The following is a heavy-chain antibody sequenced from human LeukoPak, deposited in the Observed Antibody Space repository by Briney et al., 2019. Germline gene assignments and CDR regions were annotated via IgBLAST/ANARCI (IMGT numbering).Heavy chain of an antibody. CDR2: ISGSGGST. D-gene: IGHD3-22*01. V-gene: IGHV3-23*01. CDR3: AKDDTLTTIVVVPKGSDY. CDR1: GFTFSTYA. Sequence: QPGGSLRLSCAASGFTFSTYAMSWVSQAPGKGLEWVSRISGSGGSTFYADSVKGRFTISRDNSKNTLYLQMNSLRAEDTAVYYCAKDDTLTTIVVVPKGSDYWGQGTLVTVSS. J-gene: IGHJ4*02.